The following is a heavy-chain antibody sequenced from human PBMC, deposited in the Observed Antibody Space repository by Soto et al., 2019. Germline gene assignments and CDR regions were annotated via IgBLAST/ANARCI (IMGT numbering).Heavy chain of an antibody. V-gene: IGHV3-30*18. CDR3: AKGGIAAAGPLIFDY. Sequence: GGSLRLSCAASGFTFSSYGMHWVRQAPGKGLEWVAVISYDGSNKYYADSVKGRFTISRDNSKNTLYLQMNSLRAEDTAVYYCAKGGIAAAGPLIFDYWGQGTLVTVSS. CDR1: GFTFSSYG. CDR2: ISYDGSNK. D-gene: IGHD6-13*01. J-gene: IGHJ4*02.